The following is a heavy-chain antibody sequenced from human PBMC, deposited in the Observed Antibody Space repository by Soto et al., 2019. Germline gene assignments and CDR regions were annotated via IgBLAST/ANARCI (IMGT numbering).Heavy chain of an antibody. V-gene: IGHV4-31*03. CDR3: ASQAGFYYYYGMDV. D-gene: IGHD6-19*01. CDR2: IYYSGST. Sequence: PSETLSLTCTVSGGSISSGGYYWSWIRQHPGKGLEWIGYIYYSGSTYYNPSLKSRVTISVDTSKNQFSLKLSSVTAADTVVYYCASQAGFYYYYGMDVWGQGTTVTVSS. CDR1: GGSISSGGYY. J-gene: IGHJ6*02.